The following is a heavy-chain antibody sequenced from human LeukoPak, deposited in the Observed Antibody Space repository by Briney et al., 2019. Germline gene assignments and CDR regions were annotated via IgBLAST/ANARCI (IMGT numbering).Heavy chain of an antibody. Sequence: ASVKVSCKASGYTFTSYAMHWVRQAPGQRLEWMGWINAGNGNTKYTQKFQGRVTITRDTSASTVYMELSSLRSEDTAVYYCARVVGGYDMYYFDYWGQGTLVTVSS. D-gene: IGHD5-12*01. CDR2: INAGNGNT. CDR1: GYTFTSYA. CDR3: ARVVGGYDMYYFDY. J-gene: IGHJ4*02. V-gene: IGHV1-3*01.